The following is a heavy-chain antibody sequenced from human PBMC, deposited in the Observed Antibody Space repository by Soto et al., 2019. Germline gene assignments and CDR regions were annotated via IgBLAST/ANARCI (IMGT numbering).Heavy chain of an antibody. J-gene: IGHJ4*02. Sequence: EVQLVESGGGLVQPGGSLRLSCAASGFTFSSYWMHWVRQAPGKGLVWVSRINSDGSSTYYANSVKGRFTISRDNAKNTLNLQMNSPGAEDTAVYYCATAVPFGYWGQGTLVTVSS. CDR1: GFTFSSYW. V-gene: IGHV3-74*01. CDR3: ATAVPFGY. CDR2: INSDGSST. D-gene: IGHD2-2*01.